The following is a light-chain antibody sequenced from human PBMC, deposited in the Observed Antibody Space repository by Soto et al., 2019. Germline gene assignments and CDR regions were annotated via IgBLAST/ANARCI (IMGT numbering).Light chain of an antibody. J-gene: IGKJ1*01. CDR3: QQYYCTPLT. CDR2: WAS. V-gene: IGKV4-1*01. CDR1: QSVLYSTNNKNY. Sequence: DIVMTQSPDSLAVSLGERAAINCKSSQSVLYSTNNKNYLAWYQQKPGQPPKLLIYWASTRESGVPDRFSGSGSGKDFTLTISSLQAEDVAVYYCQQYYCTPLTFGRGTRVEIK.